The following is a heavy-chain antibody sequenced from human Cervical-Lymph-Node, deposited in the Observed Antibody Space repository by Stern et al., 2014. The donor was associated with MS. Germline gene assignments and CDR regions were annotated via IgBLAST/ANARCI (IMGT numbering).Heavy chain of an antibody. D-gene: IGHD2-21*01. CDR2: INSDWSST. V-gene: IGHV3-74*01. CDR3: ARDWSSIYLDV. J-gene: IGHJ6*02. Sequence: EVQLVESGGGLVQPGGSLRLSCAASGFTFSSYWMHWVRQAPGKGLVGVSHINSDWSSTSYADSVKGRFTISRDNAKNTLYLQMNSLRAEDTAVYYCARDWSSIYLDVWGQGTTVTVSS. CDR1: GFTFSSYW.